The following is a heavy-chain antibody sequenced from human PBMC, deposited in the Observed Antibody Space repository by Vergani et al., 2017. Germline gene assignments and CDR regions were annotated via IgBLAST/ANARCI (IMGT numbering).Heavy chain of an antibody. CDR2: IHTSGST. D-gene: IGHD2-21*01. Sequence: QVQLQESVPGLVKPSQTLSLTCTVSGGSINSHNYYWSWIRQPAGKGLEWIGRIHTSGSTNYNPSLKSRVTMSLDTSKNQFSLNLYSVTAADTAVYYCARGALWWLRQIDSWGQGTLVTVSS. V-gene: IGHV4-61*02. J-gene: IGHJ4*02. CDR3: ARGALWWLRQIDS. CDR1: GGSINSHNYY.